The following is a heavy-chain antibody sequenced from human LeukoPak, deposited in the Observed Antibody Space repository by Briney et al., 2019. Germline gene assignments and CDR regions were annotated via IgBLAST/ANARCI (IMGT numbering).Heavy chain of an antibody. V-gene: IGHV3-33*01. J-gene: IGHJ4*02. CDR3: ARDKRDSSYFDY. D-gene: IGHD3-22*01. CDR1: GFTFSSYG. Sequence: GGSLRLSCAASGFTFSSYGIHWVRQAPGKGLEWVAVIWYDGSNKYYEDSVKGRFTISRDNSKNTLYLQMNSLRAEDTAVYYCARDKRDSSYFDYWGQGTLVTVSS. CDR2: IWYDGSNK.